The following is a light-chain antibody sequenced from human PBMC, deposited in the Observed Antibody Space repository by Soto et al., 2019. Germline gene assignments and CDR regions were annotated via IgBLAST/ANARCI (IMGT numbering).Light chain of an antibody. J-gene: IGLJ1*01. CDR2: EVT. V-gene: IGLV2-14*01. CDR1: SSVVGDYDY. CDR3: SSYTSRRTKV. Sequence: QSALTQPASVSASPGQSITISCTGTSSVVGDYDYVSWYQQHPGKAPKLMIYEVTNRPSGVSNRFSGSKSGNTASLTISGLQAEDEADYYCSSYTSRRTKVFGTGTKVTVL.